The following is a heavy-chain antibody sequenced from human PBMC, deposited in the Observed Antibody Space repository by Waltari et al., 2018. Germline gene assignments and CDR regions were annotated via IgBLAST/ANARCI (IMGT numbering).Heavy chain of an antibody. J-gene: IGHJ6*02. CDR2: INAGNGNT. Sequence: QVQLVQSGAEVKKPGASVKVSCKASGYTFTSYAMHWVRQAPGQRLEWMGWINAGNGNTKNSQKFRGRVTITRDTSASTAYMGLSSLRSEDTGVYYCARDGDPYLGGGYYYYGMDVWGQGTTVTVSS. CDR3: ARDGDPYLGGGYYYYGMDV. CDR1: GYTFTSYA. V-gene: IGHV1-3*01. D-gene: IGHD2-21*02.